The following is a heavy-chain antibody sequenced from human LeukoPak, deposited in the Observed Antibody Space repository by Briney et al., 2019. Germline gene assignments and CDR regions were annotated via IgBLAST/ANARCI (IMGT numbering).Heavy chain of an antibody. J-gene: IGHJ4*02. V-gene: IGHV4-34*01. D-gene: IGHD2-2*01. Sequence: SETLSLTCAVYGGSLSGHYWSWIRQPPGKGLEWIGEINHSGSTNYNPSLKSRVTISVDTSKNQFSLKLSSVTAADTAVYYCARDCSSTSCYYRNFDYWGQGTLVTVSS. CDR2: INHSGST. CDR3: ARDCSSTSCYYRNFDY. CDR1: GGSLSGHY.